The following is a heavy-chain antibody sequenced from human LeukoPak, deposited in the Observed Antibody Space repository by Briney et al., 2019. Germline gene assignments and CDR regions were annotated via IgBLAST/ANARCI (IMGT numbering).Heavy chain of an antibody. CDR2: IYHMGST. V-gene: IGHV4-38-2*01. D-gene: IGHD6-19*01. CDR1: GYSISSGYY. CDR3: ARLSTSGWFINY. J-gene: IGHJ4*02. Sequence: LGTLSLTCAVSGYSISSGYYWGWIRQPPGKGLEWIGSIYHMGSTYYNPSLKSRVTISVDTSMNHFSLELSSGTAADTAVYYCARLSTSGWFINYWGQGTLVSVPS.